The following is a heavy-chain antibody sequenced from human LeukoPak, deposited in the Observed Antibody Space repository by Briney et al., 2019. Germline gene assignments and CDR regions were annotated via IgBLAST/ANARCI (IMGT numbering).Heavy chain of an antibody. D-gene: IGHD3-9*01. Sequence: PSETLSLTCAVYGGSFSGYYWSWIRQPPGKGLEWIGEINHSGSSNYNPSLKSRVTISVDTSKNQFSLKLSSVTAADTAVYYCARLSITIFYPHYMDVRGKGTTVTVSS. CDR1: GGSFSGYY. J-gene: IGHJ6*03. V-gene: IGHV4-34*01. CDR3: ARLSITIFYPHYMDV. CDR2: INHSGSS.